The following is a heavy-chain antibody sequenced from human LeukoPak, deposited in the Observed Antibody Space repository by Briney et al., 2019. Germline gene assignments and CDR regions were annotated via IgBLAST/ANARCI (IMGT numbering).Heavy chain of an antibody. CDR2: IRYDGSNK. Sequence: QSGGSLILSCAASGFTFSSYGMHWVRQAPGKGLEWVAFIRYDGSNKYYADSVKGRFTISRDNSKNTLYLQMNSLRAEDTAVYYCAKDHGYLLEYFQHWGQGTLVTVSS. V-gene: IGHV3-30*02. D-gene: IGHD5-24*01. J-gene: IGHJ1*01. CDR1: GFTFSSYG. CDR3: AKDHGYLLEYFQH.